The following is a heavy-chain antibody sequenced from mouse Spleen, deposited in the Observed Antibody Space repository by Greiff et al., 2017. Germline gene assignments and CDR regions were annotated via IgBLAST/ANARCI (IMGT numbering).Heavy chain of an antibody. J-gene: IGHJ2*01. CDR1: GYTFTSYW. CDR3: ARLITTAPFDY. V-gene: IGHV1-50*01. CDR2: IDPSDSYT. Sequence: QVQLQQPGAELVKPGASVKLSCKASGYTFTSYWMQWVKQRPGQGLEWIGEIDPSDSYTNYNQKFKGKATLTVDTSSSTAYMQLSSLTSEDSAVYYCARLITTAPFDYWGQGTTLTVSS. D-gene: IGHD1-2*01.